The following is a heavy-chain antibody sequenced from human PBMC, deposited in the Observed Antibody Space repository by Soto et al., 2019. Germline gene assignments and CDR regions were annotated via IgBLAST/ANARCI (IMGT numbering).Heavy chain of an antibody. Sequence: LRLSCAASGFTFSSYEMNWVRQAPGKGLEWVSYISSSGSTIYYADSVKGRFTISRDNAKNSLYLQMSSLRAEDTAVYYCARDSSIAAAGYAFDIWGQGTMVTVSS. J-gene: IGHJ3*02. CDR2: ISSSGSTI. CDR3: ARDSSIAAAGYAFDI. V-gene: IGHV3-48*03. CDR1: GFTFSSYE. D-gene: IGHD6-13*01.